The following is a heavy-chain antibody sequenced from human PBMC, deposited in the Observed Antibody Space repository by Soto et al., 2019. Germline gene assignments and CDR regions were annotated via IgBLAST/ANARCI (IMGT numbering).Heavy chain of an antibody. CDR3: ARGRLMVVVIHGGIEF. CDR2: INHSGST. CDR1: GESFSGYY. J-gene: IGHJ4*03. V-gene: IGHV4-34*01. D-gene: IGHD3-22*01. Sequence: SGTLSLTCAVYGESFSGYYWSCIRQPPGKGLEWIGEINHSGSTNYNPSLKSRVTISVDTSKNQFSLKLSSVTAADTAVYYCARGRLMVVVIHGGIEFLGQGPFVNV.